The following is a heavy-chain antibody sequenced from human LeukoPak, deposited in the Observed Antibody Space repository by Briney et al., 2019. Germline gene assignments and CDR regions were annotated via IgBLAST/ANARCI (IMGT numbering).Heavy chain of an antibody. CDR3: ASPGSPRKGG. J-gene: IGHJ4*02. V-gene: IGHV3-30*02. CDR1: GFTFSSYG. D-gene: IGHD2-15*01. Sequence: PGRSLRLSCAASGFTFSSYGMHWVRQAPGKGLEWVAFIRYDGSNKYYADSVKGRFTISRDNSKNTLYLQMNSLRAEDTAVYYCASPGSPRKGGWGQGTLVTVSS. CDR2: IRYDGSNK.